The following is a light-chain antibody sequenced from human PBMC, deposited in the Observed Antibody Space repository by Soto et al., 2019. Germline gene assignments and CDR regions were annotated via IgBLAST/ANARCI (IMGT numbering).Light chain of an antibody. CDR3: SSYTSSSTYV. J-gene: IGLJ1*01. Sequence: QSALTQPASVSGSPGQSITISCTGTSSDVGGYNYVSWYQQHPGKAPKLMIYDVSNRPSGVSNRFSGSKSGNTASLTFSGLQAEDEADYYCSSYTSSSTYVFGTGTKVTV. CDR1: SSDVGGYNY. V-gene: IGLV2-14*01. CDR2: DVS.